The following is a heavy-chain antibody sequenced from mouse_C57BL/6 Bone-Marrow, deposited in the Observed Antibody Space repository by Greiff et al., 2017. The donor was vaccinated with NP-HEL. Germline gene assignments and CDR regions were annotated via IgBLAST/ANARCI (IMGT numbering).Heavy chain of an antibody. Sequence: EVQLQQSGPELVKPGASVKISCKASGYTFTDYYMNWVKQSHGKSLEWIGDINPNNGGTSYNQKFKGKATLTVDKSSSTAYMELRSLTSEDSAVYYCARVGPHWYFGVWGTGATVTVSS. CDR2: INPNNGGT. CDR3: ARVGPHWYFGV. CDR1: GYTFTDYY. D-gene: IGHD4-1*01. J-gene: IGHJ1*03. V-gene: IGHV1-26*01.